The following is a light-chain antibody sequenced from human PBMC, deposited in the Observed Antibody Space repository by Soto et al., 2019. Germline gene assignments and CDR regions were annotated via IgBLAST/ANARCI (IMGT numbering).Light chain of an antibody. CDR2: EVS. J-gene: IGLJ2*01. V-gene: IGLV2-14*01. Sequence: ALTQPASVSGSPGQSITISCTGTSSDVGGYNYVSWYQQHPGKAPKLIIFEVSDRPSGISNRFAGSKSGNMASLTISGLQSEDEADYFCSSYTSTSALVFGGGTKVTVL. CDR3: SSYTSTSALV. CDR1: SSDVGGYNY.